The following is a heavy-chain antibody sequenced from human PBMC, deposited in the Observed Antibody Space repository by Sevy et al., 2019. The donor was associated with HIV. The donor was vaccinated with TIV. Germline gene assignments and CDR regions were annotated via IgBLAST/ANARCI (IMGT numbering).Heavy chain of an antibody. CDR2: ISGSAGST. CDR1: GFTFSSYA. V-gene: IGHV3-23*01. CDR3: AKGYSSGWYQSALHY. Sequence: GGSLRLSCAASGFTFSSYAMNWVRQAPGKGLEWVSGISGSAGSTYYTDSVKGRFTISRDNSKNTLYLQMNSLRAEDTAVYYCAKGYSSGWYQSALHYWGQGTLVTVSS. D-gene: IGHD6-19*01. J-gene: IGHJ4*02.